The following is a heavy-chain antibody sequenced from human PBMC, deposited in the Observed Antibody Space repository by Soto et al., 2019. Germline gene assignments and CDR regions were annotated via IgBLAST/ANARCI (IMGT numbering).Heavy chain of an antibody. Sequence: SETLSLTCTVSGASISSYYWSWIRQPPGKGLEWIGFIYHTGSTNYNPSLKSRVTISVDTSKNQFSLKLTSVTAADTAMYYCARNWWQEQLLWWVDPWGQGTLVTFSS. J-gene: IGHJ5*02. CDR3: ARNWWQEQLLWWVDP. V-gene: IGHV4-59*01. CDR1: GASISSYY. CDR2: IYHTGST. D-gene: IGHD1-26*01.